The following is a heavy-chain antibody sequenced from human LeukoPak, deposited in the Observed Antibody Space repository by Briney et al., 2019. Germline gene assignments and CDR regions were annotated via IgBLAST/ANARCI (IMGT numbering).Heavy chain of an antibody. D-gene: IGHD5-12*01. Sequence: KPSRTLSLTCAISGDSVSSINAAWIWIRQSPSRGLEWLGRTYYRSKWYNHYAVFVKSRITINPDTSRNQFSLQLNSVTPDDTAVYYCVRSGDGGFLDYWGQGTLVTVSS. J-gene: IGHJ4*02. V-gene: IGHV6-1*01. CDR1: GDSVSSINAA. CDR2: TYYRSKWYN. CDR3: VRSGDGGFLDY.